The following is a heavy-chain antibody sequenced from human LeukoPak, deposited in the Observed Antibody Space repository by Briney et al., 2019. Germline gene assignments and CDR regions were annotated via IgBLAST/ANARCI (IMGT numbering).Heavy chain of an antibody. CDR3: ALGYYDSLTGYHSYYYYGMDV. CDR2: ISSSSYI. Sequence: GGSLRLSCAASGFTFSSYSMNWVRQAPGKGLEWVSSISSSSYIYYADSVKGRFTISRDNAKNSLYLQMNSLRVEDTAVYYCALGYYDSLTGYHSYYYYGMDVWGQGTTVTVSS. J-gene: IGHJ6*02. V-gene: IGHV3-21*01. D-gene: IGHD3-9*01. CDR1: GFTFSSYS.